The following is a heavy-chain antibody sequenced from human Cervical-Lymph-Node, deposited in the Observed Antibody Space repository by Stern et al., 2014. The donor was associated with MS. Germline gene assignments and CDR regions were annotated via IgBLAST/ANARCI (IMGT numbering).Heavy chain of an antibody. J-gene: IGHJ4*02. CDR3: ASDLGFGDALFHDS. V-gene: IGHV1-69*01. D-gene: IGHD3-10*01. CDR1: GGNFSTLG. Sequence: QVQLVQSGAEVKKPGSSVKVSCKASGGNFSTLGISWVRQAPGQGLEWMGAIIPFFETTHYAQKFQGRVTITADGSTSTAYMDLSRLRSEDTAIYYCASDLGFGDALFHDSWGQGTLIIVSS. CDR2: IIPFFETT.